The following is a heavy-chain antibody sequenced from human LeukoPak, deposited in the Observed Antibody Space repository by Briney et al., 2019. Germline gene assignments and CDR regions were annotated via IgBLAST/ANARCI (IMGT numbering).Heavy chain of an antibody. CDR2: IKYDGSEK. D-gene: IGHD1-26*01. Sequence: GGSLRLSCAASEFTFSSYWMTWVRQAPGKGLEWVANIKYDGSEKNYVDSVKGRFTISRDNAKRSLFLQMNYLRAEDTAVYYCAKGYSGNYSPLDNWGQGTLVTVSS. CDR1: EFTFSSYW. V-gene: IGHV3-7*03. J-gene: IGHJ4*02. CDR3: AKGYSGNYSPLDN.